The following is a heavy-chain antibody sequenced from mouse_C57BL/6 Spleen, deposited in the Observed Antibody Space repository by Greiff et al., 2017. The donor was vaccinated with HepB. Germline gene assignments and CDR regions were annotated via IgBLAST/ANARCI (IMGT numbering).Heavy chain of an antibody. CDR1: GYTFTSYG. D-gene: IGHD1-1*02. V-gene: IGHV1-81*01. CDR3: ARYGGHSYYFDY. CDR2: IYPRSGNT. J-gene: IGHJ2*01. Sequence: QVQLQQSGAELARPGASVKLSCKASGYTFTSYGISWVKQRTGQGLEWIGEIYPRSGNTYYNEKFKGKATLTADKSSSTAYMELRSLTSEDSAVYFCARYGGHSYYFDYWGQGTTLTVSS.